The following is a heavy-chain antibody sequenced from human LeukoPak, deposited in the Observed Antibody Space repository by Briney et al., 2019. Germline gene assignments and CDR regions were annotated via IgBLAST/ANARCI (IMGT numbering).Heavy chain of an antibody. Sequence: ASVKVSCKASGFTFTTFAFGWVRQAPGQGLEWMGWISAYNGNTNYAQNLQGRVTMTTDTSTTTVYMELRSLGSDDTAVNYCARHMSSGWPLDSFGIWGQGTMVTVSS. CDR2: ISAYNGNT. V-gene: IGHV1-18*04. CDR1: GFTFTTFA. D-gene: IGHD6-19*01. CDR3: ARHMSSGWPLDSFGI. J-gene: IGHJ3*02.